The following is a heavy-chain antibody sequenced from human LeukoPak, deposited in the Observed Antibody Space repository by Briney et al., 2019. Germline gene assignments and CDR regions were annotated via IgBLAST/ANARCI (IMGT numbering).Heavy chain of an antibody. D-gene: IGHD3-22*01. V-gene: IGHV1-18*01. CDR2: ISAYNGNT. Sequence: GASVKVSCKASGYTFTNYGISWVRQAPGQGLEWMGWISAYNGNTNYAQKPQGRVTMTTDTSTSTAYMELRSLRSDDTAVYYCARDENYYDNSGCDYWGQGTLVTVSS. J-gene: IGHJ4*02. CDR1: GYTFTNYG. CDR3: ARDENYYDNSGCDY.